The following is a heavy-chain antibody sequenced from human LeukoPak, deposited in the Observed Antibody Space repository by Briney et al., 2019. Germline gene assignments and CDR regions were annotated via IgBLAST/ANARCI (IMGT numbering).Heavy chain of an antibody. D-gene: IGHD6-19*01. J-gene: IGHJ4*02. Sequence: ASVKVSCKASGYTFTGYYMHWVRQAPGQGLEWMGWINPNSGGTNYAQKFQGRVTMTRDTSISTAYMELCRLRSDDTAVYYCASGNSSGWSASWAFDYWGQGTLVTVSS. CDR1: GYTFTGYY. V-gene: IGHV1-2*02. CDR2: INPNSGGT. CDR3: ASGNSSGWSASWAFDY.